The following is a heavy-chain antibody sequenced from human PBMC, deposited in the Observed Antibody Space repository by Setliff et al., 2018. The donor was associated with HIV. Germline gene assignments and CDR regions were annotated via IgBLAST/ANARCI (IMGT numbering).Heavy chain of an antibody. CDR3: ARRSGYAEDY. V-gene: IGHV4-34*12. Sequence: PSETLSLTCAVYGGSFSGYYWNWIRQPPGKGLEWIGEIIHSGDTNYNPSLKSRVTISVDTSKNQFSLKLSSVTAADTAVYYCARRSGYAEDYWGQGTLVTVSS. CDR1: GGSFSGYY. D-gene: IGHD5-12*01. CDR2: IIHSGDT. J-gene: IGHJ4*02.